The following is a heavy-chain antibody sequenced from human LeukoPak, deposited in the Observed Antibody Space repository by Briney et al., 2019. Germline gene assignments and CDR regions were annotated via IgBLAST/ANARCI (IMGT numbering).Heavy chain of an antibody. Sequence: ASVKVSCKASGGTFSSYAISWVRQAPGQGLEWMGWINTYSGDTIYTHQLQGRLTMTTDTSTSTVYMDLRSLQSDDTALYYCARDFCSGEGCYHALGHWGQGALVTVSS. CDR3: ARDFCSGEGCYHALGH. CDR1: GGTFSSYA. D-gene: IGHD3-3*01. CDR2: INTYSGDT. V-gene: IGHV1-18*01. J-gene: IGHJ4*02.